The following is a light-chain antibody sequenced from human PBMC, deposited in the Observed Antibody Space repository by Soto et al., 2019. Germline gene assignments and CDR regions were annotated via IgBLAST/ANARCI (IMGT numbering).Light chain of an antibody. CDR2: DVS. CDR1: SSDVGGYNY. J-gene: IGLJ1*01. CDR3: CSYTTSTTRQIV. Sequence: QSVLTQPASVSGSPGQSITISCTGTSSDVGGYNYVSWYQHHPGKAPKLMIYDVSNRPSGVSNRFSGSKSGNTASLTISGLQPEDEADYYCCSYTTSTTRQIVFGTGTMVTVL. V-gene: IGLV2-14*03.